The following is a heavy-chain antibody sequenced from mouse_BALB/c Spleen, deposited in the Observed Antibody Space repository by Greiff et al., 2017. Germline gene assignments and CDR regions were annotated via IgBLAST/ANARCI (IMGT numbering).Heavy chain of an antibody. Sequence: EVQLQQSGAELVRSGASVKLSCTASGFNIKDYYMHWVKQRPEQGLEWIGWIDPENGDTEYAPKFQGKATMTADTSSNTAYLQLSSLTSEDTAVYYCNVIWSPFAYWGQGTLVTVSA. V-gene: IGHV14-4*02. D-gene: IGHD1-1*02. CDR1: GFNIKDYY. J-gene: IGHJ3*01. CDR2: IDPENGDT. CDR3: NVIWSPFAY.